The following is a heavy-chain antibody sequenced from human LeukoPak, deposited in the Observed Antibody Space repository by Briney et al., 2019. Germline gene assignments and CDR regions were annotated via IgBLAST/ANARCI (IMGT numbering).Heavy chain of an antibody. CDR2: IYPGDSDT. J-gene: IGHJ4*02. V-gene: IGHV5-51*01. D-gene: IGHD3-22*01. CDR1: GYSFTSYW. CDR3: ARLDYYDSSGYYANYFDY. Sequence: GESLKISCKGSGYSFTSYWIGWVRQMPGKGLEWMGIIYPGDSDTRYSPSFQGQVTISADKSISTAYLQWSSLKASDTAMYYCARLDYYDSSGYYANYFDYWGQGTLVTVSS.